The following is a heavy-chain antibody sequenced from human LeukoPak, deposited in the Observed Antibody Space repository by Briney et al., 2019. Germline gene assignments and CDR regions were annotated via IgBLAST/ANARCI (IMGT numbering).Heavy chain of an antibody. D-gene: IGHD4-23*01. CDR3: VRHWVHDFGGSDWYFDL. V-gene: IGHV4-59*08. J-gene: IGHJ2*01. CDR1: GDSLSRSS. CDR2: MFYGGTT. Sequence: PSETLSLTCTVSGDSLSRSSWSWIRQSPGGGLEWIGYMFYGGTTNHNPSLKGRVTMSMVTSKDQSSLSLSSVTAADTAVYFCVRHWVHDFGGSDWYFDLWGRGTLVTVSS.